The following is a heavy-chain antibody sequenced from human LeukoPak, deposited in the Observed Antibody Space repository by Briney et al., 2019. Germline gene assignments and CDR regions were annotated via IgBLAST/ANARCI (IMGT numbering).Heavy chain of an antibody. D-gene: IGHD6-13*01. CDR3: ARGVAAAGTNWFDP. Sequence: ASVKVSCKASGYTFTGYYMHWVRQAPGQGLEWMGWINPNSGGTKYAQKFQGRVTMTRDTSISTAYMELSRLRSEDTAVYYCARGVAAAGTNWFDPWGQGTLVTVSS. CDR1: GYTFTGYY. V-gene: IGHV1-2*02. J-gene: IGHJ5*02. CDR2: INPNSGGT.